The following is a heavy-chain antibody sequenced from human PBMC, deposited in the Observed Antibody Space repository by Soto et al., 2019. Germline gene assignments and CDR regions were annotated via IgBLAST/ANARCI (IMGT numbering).Heavy chain of an antibody. CDR2: IHHSGST. D-gene: IGHD2-2*02. CDR3: ARVLQGFRSTSCYTDP. J-gene: IGHJ5*02. CDR1: GGSLSSSNW. V-gene: IGHV4-4*02. Sequence: SETLSLTCAVSGGSLSSSNWWYWVRQPPGKGLEWIGEIHHSGSTNYNPSLKSRVTISVDKSKNQFSPKLNSVTAADTAVYYCARVLQGFRSTSCYTDPSGQGTLVTVSS.